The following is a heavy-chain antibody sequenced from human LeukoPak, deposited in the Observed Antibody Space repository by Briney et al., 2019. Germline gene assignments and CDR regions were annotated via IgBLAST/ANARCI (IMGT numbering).Heavy chain of an antibody. CDR1: GGSISGYY. Sequence: SETLSLTCTVSGGSISGYYWSWIRQPPGKGLEWIGEINHSGSTNYNPSLKSRVTISVDTSKNQFSLKLSSVTAADTAVYYCARCRAARRYDAFDIWGQGTMVTVSS. V-gene: IGHV4-34*01. CDR3: ARCRAARRYDAFDI. J-gene: IGHJ3*02. D-gene: IGHD6-6*01. CDR2: INHSGST.